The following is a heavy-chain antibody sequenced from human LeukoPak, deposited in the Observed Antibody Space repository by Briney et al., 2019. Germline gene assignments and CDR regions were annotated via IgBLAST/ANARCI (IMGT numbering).Heavy chain of an antibody. CDR1: GYSITGGFH. CDR3: VRVSSGSYHYYYMDF. D-gene: IGHD3-22*01. CDR2: IYYSGNT. Sequence: SETLSLTCSVFGYSITGGFHWGWIRQPPGKGLEWIGSIYYSGNTYYNPSLKSRVTMSADTSKNQFSLRLTSVTAADTAVYFCVRVSSGSYHYYYMDFWGKGTTVTVSS. V-gene: IGHV4-38-2*02. J-gene: IGHJ6*03.